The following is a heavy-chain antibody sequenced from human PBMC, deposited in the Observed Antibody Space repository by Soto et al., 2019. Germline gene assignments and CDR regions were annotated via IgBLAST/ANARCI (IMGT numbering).Heavy chain of an antibody. J-gene: IGHJ6*02. CDR3: ARDFGSTWYGGSYYYGMDV. CDR2: IDKSGTTR. D-gene: IGHD6-13*01. Sequence: PGGSLRLSCVGSGFTFSSYGMNWVRQGPGKGLEWLSSIDKSGTTRYYADSVKGRFTISRDNAKNSLYLQMNSLRDEGMAVYYCARDFGSTWYGGSYYYGMDVWGQGTTVTVSS. CDR1: GFTFSSYG. V-gene: IGHV3-48*02.